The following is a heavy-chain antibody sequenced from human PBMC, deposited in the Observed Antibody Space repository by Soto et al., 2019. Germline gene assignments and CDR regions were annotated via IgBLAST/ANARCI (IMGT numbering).Heavy chain of an antibody. Sequence: EVQLLESGGGLVQPGGSLRLSCAASGFTLNNYGMSWVRQAPGKGLEWVSAISPNGQGICYADSVKGRFIISKDNSKNTVFLHMDSLTADDAAVYYCAKDRGYPRDYFHYWGQGTLVTVSS. CDR2: ISPNGQGI. CDR3: AKDRGYPRDYFHY. V-gene: IGHV3-23*01. J-gene: IGHJ4*02. CDR1: GFTLNNYG. D-gene: IGHD6-13*01.